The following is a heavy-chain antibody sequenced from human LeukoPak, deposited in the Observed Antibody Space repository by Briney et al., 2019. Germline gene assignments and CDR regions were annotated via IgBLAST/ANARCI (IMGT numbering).Heavy chain of an antibody. CDR3: ARGPPTSY. J-gene: IGHJ4*02. CDR2: IYYSGST. Sequence: PSETLSLTCTVSGGSISSYYWSWIRQPPGKGLEWIGYIYYSGSTNYNPSLKSRVTISVDTSKNQFSLKLSSVTAADPAVYYCARGPPTSYWGQGTLVTVSS. CDR1: GGSISSYY. V-gene: IGHV4-59*01.